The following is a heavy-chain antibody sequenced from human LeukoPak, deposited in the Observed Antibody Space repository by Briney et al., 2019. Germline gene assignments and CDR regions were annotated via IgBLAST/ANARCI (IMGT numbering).Heavy chain of an antibody. CDR1: GLTFSSYA. CDR2: ISGSGGST. D-gene: IGHD3-22*01. CDR3: AKGHYYDSSGQNDY. J-gene: IGHJ4*02. Sequence: PGGSLRLSCAASGLTFSSYAMSWVRQAPGKGLEWVSAISGSGGSTYYADSVKGRFTISRDNSKNTLYLQMNSLRAEDTAVYYCAKGHYYDSSGQNDYWGQGTLVTVSS. V-gene: IGHV3-23*01.